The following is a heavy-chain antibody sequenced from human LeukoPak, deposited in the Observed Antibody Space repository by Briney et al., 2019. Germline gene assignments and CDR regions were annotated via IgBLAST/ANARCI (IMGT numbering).Heavy chain of an antibody. CDR3: AKVRAPRQYYFDY. D-gene: IGHD1-26*01. J-gene: IGHJ4*02. Sequence: GGSLRLSCAASGFTFSSYWMSWVRQAPGKGLEWVSYISSSDSTIYYADSVKGRFTISRDNAKNSLYLQMNSLRAEDTAVYYCAKVRAPRQYYFDYWGQGTLVTVSS. CDR2: ISSSDSTI. V-gene: IGHV3-48*04. CDR1: GFTFSSYW.